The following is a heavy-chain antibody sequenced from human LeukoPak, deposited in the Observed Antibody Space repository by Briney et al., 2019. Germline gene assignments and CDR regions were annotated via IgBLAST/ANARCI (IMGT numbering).Heavy chain of an antibody. CDR2: ISGSGGST. CDR1: GFTFSSYA. J-gene: IGHJ4*02. CDR3: AKDGSTTVGAILDY. Sequence: GGSLRLSCAASGFTFSSYAMSWVRQAPGKGLEWVSAISGSGGSTYYADSVKGRFTISGDNSKNTLYLQMNSLRAEDTAVYYCAKDGSTTVGAILDYWGQGTLVTVSS. V-gene: IGHV3-23*01. D-gene: IGHD1-26*01.